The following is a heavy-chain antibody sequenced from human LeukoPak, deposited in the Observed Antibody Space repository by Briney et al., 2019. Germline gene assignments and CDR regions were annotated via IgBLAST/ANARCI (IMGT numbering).Heavy chain of an antibody. CDR3: ARGLRTYDFWSGYYPSGYYYYGMDV. CDR2: INHSGST. J-gene: IGHJ6*02. Sequence: SETLSLTCAVYGGSFSGYYWSWIRQPPGKGLEWIGEINHSGSTNYNPSLKSRVTISVDTSKNQSSLKLSSVTAADTAVYYCARGLRTYDFWSGYYPSGYYYYGMDVWGQGTTVTVSS. D-gene: IGHD3-3*01. V-gene: IGHV4-34*01. CDR1: GGSFSGYY.